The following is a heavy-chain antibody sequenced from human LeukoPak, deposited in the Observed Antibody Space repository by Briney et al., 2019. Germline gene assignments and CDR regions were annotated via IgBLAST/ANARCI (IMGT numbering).Heavy chain of an antibody. CDR2: ISGSGGST. CDR1: GFTFSSYA. CDR3: AKDRRRGYSYEYYFDY. J-gene: IGHJ4*02. V-gene: IGHV3-23*01. D-gene: IGHD5-18*01. Sequence: GVSLRLSCAASGFTFSSYAMSWVRQAPGKGLEWVSAISGSGGSTYYADSVKGRFTISRDNSKNTLYLQMNSLRAEDTAVYYCAKDRRRGYSYEYYFDYWGQGTLVTVSS.